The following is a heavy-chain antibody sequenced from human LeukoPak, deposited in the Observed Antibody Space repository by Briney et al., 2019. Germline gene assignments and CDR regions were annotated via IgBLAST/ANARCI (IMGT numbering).Heavy chain of an antibody. V-gene: IGHV4-31*03. CDR2: IYYSGST. J-gene: IGHJ6*02. Sequence: PSETLSLTCTVSGGPISSGGFYWSWIRQSPGKGLEWIGYIYYSGSTYYNPSLTSRVTMSVDTSKNQFSLKLSSVTAADTAIYYCARDHTETSSLNFRNYYYYGMDIWGQGTTVIVSS. CDR3: ARDHTETSSLNFRNYYYYGMDI. D-gene: IGHD4-11*01. CDR1: GGPISSGGFY.